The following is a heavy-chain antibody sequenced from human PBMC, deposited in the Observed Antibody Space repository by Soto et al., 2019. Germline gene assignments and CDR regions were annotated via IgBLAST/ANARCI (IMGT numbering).Heavy chain of an antibody. CDR3: AKFPRPSGENWFDP. J-gene: IGHJ5*02. D-gene: IGHD3-3*01. CDR2: ISYDGSNK. V-gene: IGHV3-30*18. Sequence: QVQLVESGGGVVQPGRSLRLSCAASGFTFSSYGMHWVRQAPGKGLEWVAVISYDGSNKYYADSVKGRFTISRDNSKNTLYLQMNRLRAEDTAVYYCAKFPRPSGENWFDPWGQGTLVTVSS. CDR1: GFTFSSYG.